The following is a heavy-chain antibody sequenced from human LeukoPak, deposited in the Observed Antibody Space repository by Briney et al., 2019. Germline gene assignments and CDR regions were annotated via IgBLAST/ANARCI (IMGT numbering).Heavy chain of an antibody. CDR3: ARTSGYDFRSGLNWFDP. Sequence: PSQTLSLTCAVSGGSISSGGYSWSWIRQPPGKGLEWIGYIYHSGSTYYNPSLKSRVTISVDRSKNQFSLKLSSVTAADTAVYYCARTSGYDFRSGLNWFDPWGQGTLVTVSS. J-gene: IGHJ5*02. V-gene: IGHV4-30-2*01. D-gene: IGHD3-3*01. CDR1: GGSISSGGYS. CDR2: IYHSGST.